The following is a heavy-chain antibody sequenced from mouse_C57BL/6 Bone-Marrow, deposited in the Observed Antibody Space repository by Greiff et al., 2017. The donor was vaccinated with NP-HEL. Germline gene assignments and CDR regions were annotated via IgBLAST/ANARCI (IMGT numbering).Heavy chain of an antibody. J-gene: IGHJ3*01. Sequence: QVQLQQPGAELVRPGTSVKLSCKASGYTFTSYWMHWVKQRPGQGLEWIGVIDPSDSYTNYNQKFKGKATLTVDTSSSTAYMQLSSLTSEDSAVYCCARLVYYSNSPGFAYGGQGTLVTVSA. CDR2: IDPSDSYT. CDR3: ARLVYYSNSPGFAY. V-gene: IGHV1-59*01. CDR1: GYTFTSYW. D-gene: IGHD2-5*01.